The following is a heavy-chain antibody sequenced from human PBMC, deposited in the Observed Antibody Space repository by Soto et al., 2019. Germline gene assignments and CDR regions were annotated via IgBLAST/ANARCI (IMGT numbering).Heavy chain of an antibody. V-gene: IGHV3-64D*06. J-gene: IGHJ4*02. CDR2: IGGKGDAT. Sequence: PGGSLRLSWSASGFTFQNYCIHWVGQAPGKGLGYVSAIGGKGDATYADSVKGRFSISRDNSKNSLFLQMTNVTFEDTATYFCVKVDWYSGDCWGQGALVTVSS. CDR1: GFTFQNYC. D-gene: IGHD2-21*02. CDR3: VKVDWYSGDC.